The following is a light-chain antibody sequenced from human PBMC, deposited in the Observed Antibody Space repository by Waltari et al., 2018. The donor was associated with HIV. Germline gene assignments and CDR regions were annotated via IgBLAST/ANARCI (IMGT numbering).Light chain of an antibody. Sequence: DIVLTQSPDSLAVYLGGRATITCQSSQSVLSSSNNKNHLACYQQKPGQPPKLLLYCGSSREVGVPGRFKGSGSGTIYNLTVSSLQADDVAVYYCQQFFSCPRTFGQGTKVEI. CDR1: QSVLSSSNNKNH. CDR2: CGS. V-gene: IGKV4-1*01. CDR3: QQFFSCPRT. J-gene: IGKJ1*01.